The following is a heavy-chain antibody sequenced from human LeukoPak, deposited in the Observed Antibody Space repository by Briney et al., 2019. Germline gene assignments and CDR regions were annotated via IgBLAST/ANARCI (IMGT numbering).Heavy chain of an antibody. CDR1: GFTFSFYA. CDR2: ISSSGDVT. D-gene: IGHD3-22*01. CDR3: AEDRPNYYESNGHYYKRDGDY. V-gene: IGHV3-23*01. J-gene: IGHJ4*02. Sequence: GGSLRLSCAASGFTFSFYAMSWVRRAPGKGLEWVSSISSSGDVTFYTDPVKGRFTISRDNSKNTLYLQMNSLRAEDTAIYYCAEDRPNYYESNGHYYKRDGDYWGQGTLVTVSS.